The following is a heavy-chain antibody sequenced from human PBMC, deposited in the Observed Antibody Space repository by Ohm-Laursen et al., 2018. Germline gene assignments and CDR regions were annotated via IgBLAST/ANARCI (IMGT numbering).Heavy chain of an antibody. J-gene: IGHJ1*01. CDR1: GYTLTELS. V-gene: IGHV1-46*01. CDR3: ARQRARIAAAGPGDFQH. Sequence: GSSVKVSCKVSGYTLTELSMHWVRQAPGQGLEWMGIINPSGGSTSYAQKFQGRVTMTRDTSTSTVYMELSSLRSEDTAVYYCARQRARIAAAGPGDFQHWGQGTLVTVSS. D-gene: IGHD6-13*01. CDR2: INPSGGST.